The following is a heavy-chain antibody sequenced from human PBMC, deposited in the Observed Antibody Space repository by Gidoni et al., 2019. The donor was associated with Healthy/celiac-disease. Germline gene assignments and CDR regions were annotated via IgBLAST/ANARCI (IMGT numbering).Heavy chain of an antibody. J-gene: IGHJ6*02. CDR3: ATVTSHCSSTSCSDQLLYYGMDV. CDR1: GYPLTELS. CDR2: FDPEDGET. D-gene: IGHD2-2*01. V-gene: IGHV1-24*01. Sequence: QVQLVQSGAEVKKPGASVKVSCKVSGYPLTELSMHWVRQAPGKGLEWMVGFDPEDGETIYAQKFQGRVTMTEDTSTDTAYMELSSLRSEDTAVYYCATVTSHCSSTSCSDQLLYYGMDVWGQGTTVTVSS.